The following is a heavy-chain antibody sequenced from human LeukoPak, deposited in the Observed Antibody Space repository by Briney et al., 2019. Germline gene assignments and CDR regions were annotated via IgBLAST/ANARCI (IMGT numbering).Heavy chain of an antibody. CDR3: ARSLVVAGYSYYYYMDV. V-gene: IGHV4-4*07. CDR1: GGSINSRY. CDR2: IYASGTT. D-gene: IGHD2-15*01. Sequence: SETLSLTCTVSGGSINSRYWSWIRQPAGQALQWIGRIYASGTTNYNPSLKSRITLSVDTSKNQYSLKLRSVTAADTAAYYCARSLVVAGYSYYYYMDVWGKGTTVTVSS. J-gene: IGHJ6*03.